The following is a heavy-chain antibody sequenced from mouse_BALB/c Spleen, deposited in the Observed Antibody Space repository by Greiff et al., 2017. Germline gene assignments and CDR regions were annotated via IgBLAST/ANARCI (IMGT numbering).Heavy chain of an antibody. CDR2: IYPGGGYT. CDR3: ARSEERYGNYALVY. J-gene: IGHJ2*01. CDR1: GYTFTNYW. Sequence: QVQLQQSGAELVRPGTSVKISCKASGYTFTNYWPGWVKQRPGHGLEWIGDIYPGGGYTNYNEKFKGKATLTADTSSSTAYMQLSSLTSEDSAVYFCARSEERYGNYALVYWGQGTTLTVSS. D-gene: IGHD2-1*01. V-gene: IGHV1-63*02.